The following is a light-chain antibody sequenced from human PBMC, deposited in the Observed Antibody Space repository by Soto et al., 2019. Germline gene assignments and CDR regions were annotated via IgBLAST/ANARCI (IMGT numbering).Light chain of an antibody. Sequence: DIQMTQSPSTLSASVGDRVTITCRASQSISSWLAWYQQKPEKAPKLLIYKASSLESGVPSRFSGSGSGTEFTLTISSLQPGDFATYYCQQSFTFGPGTKVDIK. CDR3: QQSFT. CDR2: KAS. CDR1: QSISSW. J-gene: IGKJ3*01. V-gene: IGKV1-5*03.